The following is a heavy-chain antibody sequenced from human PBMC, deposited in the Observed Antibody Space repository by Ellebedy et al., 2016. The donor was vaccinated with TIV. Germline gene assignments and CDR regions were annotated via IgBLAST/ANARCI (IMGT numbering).Heavy chain of an antibody. CDR2: ISWNSGTI. CDR3: AKGSTTALVTCVDY. Sequence: PGGSLRLSCAASGFTFADYAMHWVRQAPGKGLEWVSGISWNSGTIDYADSVKGRFTISRDNAKTSLYLQMNRLRPEDTALYDCAKGSTTALVTCVDYWGQGTLVTVSS. CDR1: GFTFADYA. D-gene: IGHD5-18*01. J-gene: IGHJ4*02. V-gene: IGHV3-9*01.